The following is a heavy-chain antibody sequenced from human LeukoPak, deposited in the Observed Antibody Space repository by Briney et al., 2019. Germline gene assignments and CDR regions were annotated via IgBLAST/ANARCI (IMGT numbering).Heavy chain of an antibody. V-gene: IGHV3-30*04. J-gene: IGHJ6*03. CDR1: GFTFSSYA. D-gene: IGHD3-9*01. CDR3: AKGPVSDVLRYFDWFYYYYYYMDV. Sequence: GGSLRLSCAASGFTFSSYAMHWVRQAPGKGLEWVAVISYDGSNKYYADSVKGRFTISRDNSKNTLYLQMNSLRAEDTAVYYCAKGPVSDVLRYFDWFYYYYYYMDVWGKGTTVTISS. CDR2: ISYDGSNK.